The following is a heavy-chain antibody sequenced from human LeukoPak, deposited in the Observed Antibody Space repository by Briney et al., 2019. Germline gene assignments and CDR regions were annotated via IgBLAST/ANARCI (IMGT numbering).Heavy chain of an antibody. CDR3: ARAGIAAEIGY. CDR2: INSDGSST. J-gene: IGHJ4*02. Sequence: AGGSLRLSCAASGFTFSSYWMHWVRQAPGKGLVWVSRINSDGSSTSYADSVKGRFTISRDNAKNTLYLQMNSLRAEDTAVYYCARAGIAAEIGYRGQGTLVTVSS. D-gene: IGHD6-13*01. V-gene: IGHV3-74*01. CDR1: GFTFSSYW.